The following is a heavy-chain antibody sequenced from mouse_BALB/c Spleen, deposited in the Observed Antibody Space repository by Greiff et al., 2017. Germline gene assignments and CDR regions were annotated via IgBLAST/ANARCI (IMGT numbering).Heavy chain of an antibody. D-gene: IGHD1-2*01. Sequence: EVQLVESGGGLVKPGGSRKFSCAASGFTFSSFGMHWVRQAPEKGLEWVGYISSGSSTIYYADTVKGRFTFSRDNPKNTLFLQVTSVRSEVTALYYCARDYYGYGDYWGQGTTVTVSS. CDR2: ISSGSSTI. CDR3: ARDYYGYGDY. V-gene: IGHV5-17*02. J-gene: IGHJ2*01. CDR1: GFTFSSFG.